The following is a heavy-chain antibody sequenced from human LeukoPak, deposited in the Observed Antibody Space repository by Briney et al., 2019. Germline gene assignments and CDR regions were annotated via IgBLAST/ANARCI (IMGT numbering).Heavy chain of an antibody. Sequence: GGSLRLSCAASGFTVSSNYMSWVRQAPGKGLEWVSAISGSGGSTYYADSVKGRFTISRDNSKNTLYLQMNSLRAEDTAVYYCAKEGTLHYYYYYYMDVWGKGTTVTVSS. CDR3: AKEGTLHYYYYYYMDV. CDR2: ISGSGGST. D-gene: IGHD1-1*01. CDR1: GFTVSSNY. V-gene: IGHV3-23*01. J-gene: IGHJ6*03.